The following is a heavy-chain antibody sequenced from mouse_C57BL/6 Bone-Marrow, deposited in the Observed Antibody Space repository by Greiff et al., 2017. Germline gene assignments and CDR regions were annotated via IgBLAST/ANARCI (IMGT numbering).Heavy chain of an antibody. CDR1: GYTFTSYW. CDR2: IYPSDSET. V-gene: IGHV1-61*01. J-gene: IGHJ3*01. CDR3: ARRGLRRIAY. D-gene: IGHD2-4*01. Sequence: QVQLQQPGAELVRPGSSVKLSCKASGYTFTSYWMEWVKQRPGQGLEWIGNIYPSDSETHYNQKFKDKATLTVDKSSSTAYMQLSSLTSEDSAVYYCARRGLRRIAYWGQGILVTVSA.